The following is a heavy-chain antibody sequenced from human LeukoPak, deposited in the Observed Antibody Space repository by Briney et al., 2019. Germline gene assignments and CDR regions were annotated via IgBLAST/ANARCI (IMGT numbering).Heavy chain of an antibody. J-gene: IGHJ4*02. CDR3: ARDRSRTRYNWNEVLPHYFDY. V-gene: IGHV1-2*02. CDR1: GYIFTGYY. D-gene: IGHD1-20*01. CDR2: INPNSGGT. Sequence: GASVKVSCKASGYIFTGYYMHWVRQAPGQGLEWMGWINPNSGGTNYAQKFQGRVTMTRDTSISTAYMELSRLRSDDTAVYYCARDRSRTRYNWNEVLPHYFDYWGQGTLVTVSS.